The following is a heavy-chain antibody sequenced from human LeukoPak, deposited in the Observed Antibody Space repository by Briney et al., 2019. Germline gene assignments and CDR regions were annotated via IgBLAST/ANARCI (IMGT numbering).Heavy chain of an antibody. CDR3: ARVVGGGYHLFTENH. J-gene: IGHJ4*02. CDR2: IKEDGSVK. CDR1: GVTFGNYW. V-gene: IGHV3-7*04. Sequence: GGSLRLSCAASGVTFGNYWMAWVRQAPGRGLEWVANIKEDGSVKNYVDSVRGRFTISRDNAYNSLYLEMNSLRAEDTAVYYCARVVGGGYHLFTENHRGQGTLVTVSS. D-gene: IGHD3-22*01.